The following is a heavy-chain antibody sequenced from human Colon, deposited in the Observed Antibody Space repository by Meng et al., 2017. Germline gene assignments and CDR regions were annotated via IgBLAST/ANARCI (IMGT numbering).Heavy chain of an antibody. V-gene: IGHV4-4*02. J-gene: IGHJ4*02. Sequence: GQLQESGPGLVEPSGTLSLTCTVSGDSISSDIWWSWVRQPPGKGLEWIGEVYHRGDTNYNPSLKSRVVISVDRSKNQFSLNLSSVTAADTAVYYCGRDQGRQLINHWGQGTLVTVSS. CDR3: GRDQGRQLINH. D-gene: IGHD1-1*01. CDR1: GDSISSDIW. CDR2: VYHRGDT.